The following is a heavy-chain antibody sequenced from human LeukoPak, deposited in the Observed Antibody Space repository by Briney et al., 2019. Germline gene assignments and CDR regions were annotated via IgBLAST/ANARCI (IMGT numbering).Heavy chain of an antibody. CDR1: GGSISSGSYY. V-gene: IGHV4-61*02. D-gene: IGHD3-22*01. CDR3: AREGSYYYDSSGYYDY. J-gene: IGHJ4*02. Sequence: PSETLSLTCTVSGGSISSGSYYWSWIRQPAGQGLEWIGRIYTSGSTNYNPSLKSRVTISVDTSKNQFSLKLTSVTAADTAVYYCAREGSYYYDSSGYYDYWGQGTLVTVSS. CDR2: IYTSGST.